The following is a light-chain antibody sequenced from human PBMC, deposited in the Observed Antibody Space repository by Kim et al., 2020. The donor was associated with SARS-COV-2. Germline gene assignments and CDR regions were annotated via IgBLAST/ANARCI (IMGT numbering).Light chain of an antibody. J-gene: IGKJ1*01. CDR1: QSIGTS. Sequence: DIQMTQSPSSLSASVGDRVTITCRASQSIGTSLNWYQQKAGQAPELLLFGAFSLQSGVPSRFSGSGSGTDFTLTINSLQPEDFATYYCQQSYGTPRTFGQGTKVDIK. CDR3: QQSYGTPRT. CDR2: GAF. V-gene: IGKV1-39*01.